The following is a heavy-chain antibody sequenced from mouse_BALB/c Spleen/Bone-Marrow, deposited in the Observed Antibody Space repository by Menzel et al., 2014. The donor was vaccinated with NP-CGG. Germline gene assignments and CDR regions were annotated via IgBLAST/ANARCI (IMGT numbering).Heavy chain of an antibody. CDR2: THPSDSET. Sequence: VQRVESGTEVVRPGASVKLSCKASGYSFTTYWMNWVKQRPGQGLEWIGMTHPSDSETRLNQRFKDKATLTVDKSSSTAYMQLNSPTSEDSAVYYCAREKVYYGISWFAYWGQGTLVTVSA. CDR1: GYSFTTYW. D-gene: IGHD2-1*01. V-gene: IGHV1-61*01. J-gene: IGHJ3*01. CDR3: AREKVYYGISWFAY.